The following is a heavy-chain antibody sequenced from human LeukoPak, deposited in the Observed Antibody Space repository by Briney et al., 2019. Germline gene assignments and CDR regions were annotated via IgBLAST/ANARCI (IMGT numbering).Heavy chain of an antibody. CDR1: GGSISSSNW. Sequence: SGTLSLTCAVSGGSISSSNWWSWVRQPPGKGLEWIGEIYHSGSINYNPSLKSRVTISVDKSTNQFSLRLYSVTAADTAVYYCARVTSGYGLDYWGQGTLVTVSS. D-gene: IGHD5-12*01. V-gene: IGHV4-4*02. J-gene: IGHJ4*02. CDR2: IYHSGSI. CDR3: ARVTSGYGLDY.